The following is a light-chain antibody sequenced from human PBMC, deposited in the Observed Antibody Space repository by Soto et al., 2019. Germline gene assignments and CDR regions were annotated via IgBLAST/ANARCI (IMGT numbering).Light chain of an antibody. CDR3: NSYSSTSFYV. V-gene: IGLV2-14*01. Sequence: QSALAQPASMSGSPGQSITISCTGSGSDIATFNCVSWYQQYPGKAPKLLIYQVTSRASGVSHRFSGSKSGNTAALTISGLQPEDEAEYYCNSYSSTSFYVFGTGTKVTV. J-gene: IGLJ1*01. CDR2: QVT. CDR1: GSDIATFNC.